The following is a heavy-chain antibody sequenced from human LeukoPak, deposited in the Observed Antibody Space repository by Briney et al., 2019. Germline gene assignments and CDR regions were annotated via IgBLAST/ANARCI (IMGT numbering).Heavy chain of an antibody. D-gene: IGHD3-16*02. CDR1: GFTFSDYY. Sequence: GGSLRLSCAGSGFTFSDYYMSWTRQAPGKGLEWVSYISSNGNTVYNANSVKGRFTVSRDNAKNSLFLQMNSLRAEDTAVYYCARGAYDYVWGSYRPIYYFDCWGQGTLVTVSS. J-gene: IGHJ4*02. V-gene: IGHV3-11*01. CDR3: ARGAYDYVWGSYRPIYYFDC. CDR2: ISSNGNTV.